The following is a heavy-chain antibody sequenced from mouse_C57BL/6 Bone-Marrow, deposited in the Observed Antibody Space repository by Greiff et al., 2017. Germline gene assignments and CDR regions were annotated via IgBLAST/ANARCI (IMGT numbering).Heavy chain of an antibody. CDR1: GYTFTSYW. V-gene: IGHV1-72*01. CDR3: ARRGLLPNWSYYFDY. Sequence: QVQLQQPGAELVKPGASVKLSCKASGYTFTSYWMPWVQQRPGRGLEWIGRIDPNSGCTKYNEKFKSKATLTVDKPSSTAYMQLSSLTSEDSAVYYGARRGLLPNWSYYFDYWGQGTTLTVSS. D-gene: IGHD4-1*01. CDR2: IDPNSGCT. J-gene: IGHJ2*01.